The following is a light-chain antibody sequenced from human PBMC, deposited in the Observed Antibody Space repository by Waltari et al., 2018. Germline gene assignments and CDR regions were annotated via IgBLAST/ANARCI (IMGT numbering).Light chain of an antibody. CDR2: DAF. J-gene: IGKJ1*01. CDR3: QMYMRLPAT. V-gene: IGKV3-20*01. CDR1: QSVGRS. Sequence: EIVLTQSPGTLSLSPGERVTLSCRASQSVGRSLAWYQQKPGQAPRLLIYDAFTRATGIADRFSGSGSGTDFSLTISRLDPEDFAVYYCQMYMRLPATFGQGTKVEIK.